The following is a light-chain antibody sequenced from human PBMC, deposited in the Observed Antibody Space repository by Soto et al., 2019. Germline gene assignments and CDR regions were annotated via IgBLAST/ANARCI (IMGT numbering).Light chain of an antibody. CDR1: QSISTY. J-gene: IGKJ4*01. CDR3: QQRHTWPLT. CDR2: DAS. V-gene: IGKV3-11*01. Sequence: EIVLTQSPGTLSLSPVERATLSCRASQSISTYLAWYQQRPGQAPRLLIYDASNRATGIPARFSGSGSGTDFTLSISSLEPEDFAVYYCQQRHTWPLTCGGGTKVDIK.